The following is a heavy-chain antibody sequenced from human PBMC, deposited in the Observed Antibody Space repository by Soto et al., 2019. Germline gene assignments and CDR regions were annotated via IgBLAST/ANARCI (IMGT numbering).Heavy chain of an antibody. CDR1: GGSLSGYY. CDR3: ARGSLVGEYHFWSGYYTHYHYGMDV. V-gene: IGHV4-34*01. Sequence: SETLSLTCAVYGGSLSGYYWSWIRQPPGKGLAWIGEINHSGSTNYNPSLKSRVTISVDTSKNQFSLKLSSVTAADTAVYYCARGSLVGEYHFWSGYYTHYHYGMDVWGQGTTVTVSS. CDR2: INHSGST. J-gene: IGHJ6*02. D-gene: IGHD3-3*01.